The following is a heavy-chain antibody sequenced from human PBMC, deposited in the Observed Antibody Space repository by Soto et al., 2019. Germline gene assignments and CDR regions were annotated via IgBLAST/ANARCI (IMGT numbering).Heavy chain of an antibody. CDR2: ISAYNGNT. D-gene: IGHD3-10*01. V-gene: IGHV1-18*01. CDR3: AREPSTYYYGSGSYYIRYYFDY. J-gene: IGHJ4*02. CDR1: GYTFTSYG. Sequence: GASVKVSCKASGYTFTSYGISWVRQAPGQGLEWMGWISAYNGNTNYAQKLQGRVTMTTDTSTSTAYMELRSLRSDDTAVYYCAREPSTYYYGSGSYYIRYYFDYWGQGTLVTVSS.